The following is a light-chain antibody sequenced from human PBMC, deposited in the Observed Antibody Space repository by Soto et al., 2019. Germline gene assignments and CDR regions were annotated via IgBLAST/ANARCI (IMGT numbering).Light chain of an antibody. CDR1: SSDVGGYNY. V-gene: IGLV2-8*01. CDR2: EVS. Sequence: QSALTQPPSASVSPGQSVTISCTGTSSDVGGYNYVSWYQQHPGKAPKLMISEVSKRPSGVPDRFSGSKSGNTASPTVSGLQAEDEAAYYCSSFAGNNNLVFGGGTKLTVL. CDR3: SSFAGNNNLV. J-gene: IGLJ2*01.